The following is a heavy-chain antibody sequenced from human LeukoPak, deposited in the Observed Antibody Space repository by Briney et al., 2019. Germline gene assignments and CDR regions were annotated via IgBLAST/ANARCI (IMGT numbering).Heavy chain of an antibody. V-gene: IGHV3-7*04. J-gene: IGHJ4*03. CDR2: IKPDGGET. Sequence: GGSLRLSCAASGFTFSNYWMSWVRQAPGKGLEWVANIKPDGGETYYVDSLMGRFTISRDNAKNSLYLQMNSLRAEDTAVYYCARRFGSCSGSTCYSDYWGQGTTVTVSS. D-gene: IGHD2-15*01. CDR3: ARRFGSCSGSTCYSDY. CDR1: GFTFSNYW.